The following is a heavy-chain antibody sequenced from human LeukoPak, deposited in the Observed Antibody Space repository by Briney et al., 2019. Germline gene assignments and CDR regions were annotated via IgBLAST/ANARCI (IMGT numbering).Heavy chain of an antibody. D-gene: IGHD3-16*02. CDR1: GYTFTSYY. V-gene: IGHV1-46*01. CDR3: ATLGYDYVWGSYPVDY. J-gene: IGHJ4*02. CDR2: INPSGGST. Sequence: ASVKVSCKASGYTFTSYYMHWVRQAPGQGLEWMGIINPSGGSTSYAQKFQGRVTMTRDMSPSTVYMELSSLRSEDTAVYYCATLGYDYVWGSYPVDYWGQGTLVTVSS.